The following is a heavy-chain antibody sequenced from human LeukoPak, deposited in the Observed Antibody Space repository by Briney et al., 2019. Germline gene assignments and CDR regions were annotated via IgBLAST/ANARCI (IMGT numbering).Heavy chain of an antibody. V-gene: IGHV1-2*04. Sequence: ASVKVSCKASGYTFTGYYMHWVRQAPGQGLEWMGWINPNSGGTDYAQKFQGWVTMTRDTSISTAYMELSRLRSDDTAVYYCARGPGNTAMVAGFDYWGQGTLSPSPQ. D-gene: IGHD5-18*01. CDR2: INPNSGGT. J-gene: IGHJ4*02. CDR3: ARGPGNTAMVAGFDY. CDR1: GYTFTGYY.